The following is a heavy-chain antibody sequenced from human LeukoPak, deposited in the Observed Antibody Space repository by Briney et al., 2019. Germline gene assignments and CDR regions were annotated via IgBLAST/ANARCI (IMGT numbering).Heavy chain of an antibody. CDR1: GDSINSGSYY. Sequence: SEALSLTCTVSGDSINSGSYYWGWIRQPPGKGLEWIGSISYRGTPSYNPSLRSRVTMSVDTSKNQFSLNLKSVTAADTAVFYCARTTLLWYFDNWGPGALVAVSS. J-gene: IGHJ4*01. D-gene: IGHD1-14*01. CDR2: ISYRGTP. CDR3: ARTTLLWYFDN. V-gene: IGHV4-39*01.